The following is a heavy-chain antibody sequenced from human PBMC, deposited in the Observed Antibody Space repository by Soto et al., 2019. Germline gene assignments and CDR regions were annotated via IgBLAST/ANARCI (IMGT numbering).Heavy chain of an antibody. D-gene: IGHD3-3*01. V-gene: IGHV3-30-3*01. J-gene: IGHJ4*02. CDR2: ISYDGSNK. CDR3: ARDPWVGDFWSGYYFDY. Sequence: QVQLVESGGGVVQPGRSLRLSCAASGFTFSSYAMHWVRQAPGKGLEWVAVISYDGSNKYYADSVKGRFTIYRDNSKNALYLQMNSLRAEETAVYCCARDPWVGDFWSGYYFDYWGQGTLVTVSS. CDR1: GFTFSSYA.